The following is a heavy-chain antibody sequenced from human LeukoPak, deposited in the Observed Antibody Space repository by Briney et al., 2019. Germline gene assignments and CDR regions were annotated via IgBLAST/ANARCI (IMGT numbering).Heavy chain of an antibody. Sequence: SVTVSCKASGGTFSSYAISWVRQAPGQGLEWMGGIIPIFGTANYAQKFQDRVTITADESTSTAYMELSSLRSEDTAVYYCARGPPQMAGYFDYWGQGALVTVSS. J-gene: IGHJ4*02. V-gene: IGHV1-69*01. CDR1: GGTFSSYA. CDR2: IIPIFGTA. CDR3: ARGPPQMAGYFDY. D-gene: IGHD5-24*01.